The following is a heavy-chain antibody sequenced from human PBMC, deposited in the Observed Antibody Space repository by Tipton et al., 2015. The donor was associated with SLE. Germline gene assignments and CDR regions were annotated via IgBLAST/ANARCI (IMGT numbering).Heavy chain of an antibody. Sequence: LRLSCTVSGASVSSCFHQWSWIRQPAGEGLEWIGHSSGSATYNPSLKSRVTISVDTSKNQFSLKMTSVTAADTAVYYCARDHYGSLDYWGQGMLVTVSS. J-gene: IGHJ4*02. CDR3: ARDHYGSLDY. CDR1: GASVSSCFHQ. CDR2: SSGSA. V-gene: IGHV4-61*02. D-gene: IGHD3-16*01.